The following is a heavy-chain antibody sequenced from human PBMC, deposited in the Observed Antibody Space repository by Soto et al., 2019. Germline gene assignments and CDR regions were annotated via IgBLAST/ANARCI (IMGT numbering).Heavy chain of an antibody. J-gene: IGHJ4*02. CDR2: IDDSGRT. CDR3: ARDDRDDYIGSFGY. V-gene: IGHV4-59*12. D-gene: IGHD4-4*01. CDR1: GGSPSYYY. Sequence: PSETLSLTCTISGGSPSYYYWTWIRQPPGKGLEWIGNIDDSGRTNYNPSLKSRVTISVDTSSNQFSLKVSSVTAADTAVYYCARDDRDDYIGSFGYWGQGTLVTVSS.